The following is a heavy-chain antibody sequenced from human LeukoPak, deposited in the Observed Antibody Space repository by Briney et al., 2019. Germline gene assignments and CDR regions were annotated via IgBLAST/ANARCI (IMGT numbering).Heavy chain of an antibody. Sequence: ASVTVSCKASGYIFTGYFIHWVRQAPGQGLEYLGWVNANSGGATYAQNFQGRVTMTRDTSITTAYMELNRLTSDDTAVYYCARDRGYFDLWGPGTLVAVSS. J-gene: IGHJ2*01. CDR3: ARDRGYFDL. CDR2: VNANSGGA. V-gene: IGHV1-2*02. CDR1: GYIFTGYF.